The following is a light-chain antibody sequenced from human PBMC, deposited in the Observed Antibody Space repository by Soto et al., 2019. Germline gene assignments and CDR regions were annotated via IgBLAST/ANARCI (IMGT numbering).Light chain of an antibody. J-gene: IGKJ1*01. CDR3: QQYNSDSPWT. CDR1: QSISSW. V-gene: IGKV1-5*03. Sequence: IQMTQSPSSLSASVGDRFTITCLASQSISSWLAWYQQKPGKAPKLLIYKASSLESGVPSRFSGSGSGTEFTLTISSLQPDDFATYYCQQYNSDSPWTFGQGTKVXXK. CDR2: KAS.